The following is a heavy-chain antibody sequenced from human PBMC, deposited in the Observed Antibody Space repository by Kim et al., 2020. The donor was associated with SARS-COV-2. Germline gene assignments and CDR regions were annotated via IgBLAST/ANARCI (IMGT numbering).Heavy chain of an antibody. CDR3: ARDRNSGIAAAGTGCFDT. Sequence: GGSLRLSCAASGFTFSSYSMNWVRQAPGKGLEWVSSISSSSSYIYYADSVKGRFTISRDNAKNSLYLQMNSLRAEDTAVYYCARDRNSGIAAAGTGCFDTRGRVTRVTVS. D-gene: IGHD6-13*01. V-gene: IGHV3-21*01. CDR1: GFTFSSYS. CDR2: ISSSSSYI. J-gene: IGHJ5*02.